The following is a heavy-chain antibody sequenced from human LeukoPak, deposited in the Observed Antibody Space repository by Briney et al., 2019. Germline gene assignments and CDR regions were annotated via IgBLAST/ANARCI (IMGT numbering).Heavy chain of an antibody. Sequence: GGSLRLSCAASGFSFSGYAMSWVRQAPGKGLEWVSAISSLGGSTYYAGSVQGRFTISRDKSKNTLYLQMNSLRAEDTAVYYCAKTRAAAGIPRDYFDYWGQGTLVTVSS. V-gene: IGHV3-23*01. D-gene: IGHD6-13*01. J-gene: IGHJ4*02. CDR2: ISSLGGST. CDR1: GFSFSGYA. CDR3: AKTRAAAGIPRDYFDY.